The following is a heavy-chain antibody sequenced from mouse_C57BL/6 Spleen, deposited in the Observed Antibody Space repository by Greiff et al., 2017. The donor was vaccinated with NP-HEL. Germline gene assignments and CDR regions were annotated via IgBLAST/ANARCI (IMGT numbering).Heavy chain of an antibody. V-gene: IGHV7-3*01. J-gene: IGHJ2*01. Sequence: EVKLVESGGGLVQPGGSLSLSCAASGFTFTDYYMSWVRQPPGKALEWLGFIRNKANGYTTEYSASVKGRFTISRDNSQSILYLQMNALRAEDSATDYCARFLRGNFDYWGQGTTLTVSS. CDR3: ARFLRGNFDY. CDR2: IRNKANGYTT. CDR1: GFTFTDYY.